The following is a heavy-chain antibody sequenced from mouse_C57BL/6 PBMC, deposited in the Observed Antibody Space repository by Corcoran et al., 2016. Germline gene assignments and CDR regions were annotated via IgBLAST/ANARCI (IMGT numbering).Heavy chain of an antibody. CDR1: GYTFTDYY. CDR3: ARYYSGGGFAY. Sequence: EVQLQQSGPELVKPGASVKISCKASGYTFTDYYMNWVKQSHGKSLEWIGDINPNNGGTSYNQKFKGKATLTVDKSSSTAYMELRSLTSEDSAVYYCARYYSGGGFAYWGQGTLVTVSA. V-gene: IGHV1-26*01. D-gene: IGHD1-1*01. J-gene: IGHJ3*01. CDR2: INPNNGGT.